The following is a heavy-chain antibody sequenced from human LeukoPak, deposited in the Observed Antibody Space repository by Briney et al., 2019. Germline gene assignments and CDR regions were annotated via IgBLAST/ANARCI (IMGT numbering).Heavy chain of an antibody. D-gene: IGHD1-26*01. Sequence: ASVKVSCKASGYTFTGYDMHWVRQAPGQGLEWMGWINPNSGGTNYAQKFQGRVTMTRDTSISTAYMELSRLRSDDTAVYYCARDLFSGSYYSGAFDIWRQGTMVTVSS. CDR2: INPNSGGT. V-gene: IGHV1-2*02. J-gene: IGHJ3*02. CDR1: GYTFTGYD. CDR3: ARDLFSGSYYSGAFDI.